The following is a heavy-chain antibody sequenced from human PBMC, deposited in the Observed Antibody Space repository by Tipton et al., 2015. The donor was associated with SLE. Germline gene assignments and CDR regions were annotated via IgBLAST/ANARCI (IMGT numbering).Heavy chain of an antibody. CDR1: GGSFSGYY. J-gene: IGHJ4*02. D-gene: IGHD3-3*01. CDR2: INHSGST. CDR3: ARGILEWSDY. Sequence: LRLSCAVYGGSFSGYYWSWIRQSPGKGLEWIGEINHSGSTNYNPSLKSRVTISVDTSKNQFSLKLSSVTAADTAVYYCARGILEWSDYWGQGTLVTVSS. V-gene: IGHV4-34*01.